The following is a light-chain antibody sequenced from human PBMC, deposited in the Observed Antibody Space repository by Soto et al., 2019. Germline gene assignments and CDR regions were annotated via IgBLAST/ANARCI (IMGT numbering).Light chain of an antibody. CDR1: QGISNR. CDR3: QQYNSHWT. V-gene: IGKV1-5*03. J-gene: IGKJ1*01. CDR2: QAS. Sequence: DVQMTQSPSTLSASVGDRDTITCRASQGISNRLAWYQQKPGKAPKLLIYQASSLKSGVPSRFGGSGSGTEFTLTITSLQPDDFATYYCQQYNSHWTFGQGTKVDIK.